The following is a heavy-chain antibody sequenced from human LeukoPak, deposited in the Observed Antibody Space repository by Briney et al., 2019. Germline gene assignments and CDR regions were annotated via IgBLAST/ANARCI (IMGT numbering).Heavy chain of an antibody. CDR3: ARGRIAVAGTKNYFDY. J-gene: IGHJ4*02. Sequence: PSETLSLTCTVSGGSISSYYWSWIRQPPGKGLEWIGDIYYSGSTNYNPPLKSRVTISVDTSKNQFSLKLSSVTAADTAVYYCARGRIAVAGTKNYFDYWGQGTLVTVSS. CDR1: GGSISSYY. D-gene: IGHD6-19*01. V-gene: IGHV4-59*01. CDR2: IYYSGST.